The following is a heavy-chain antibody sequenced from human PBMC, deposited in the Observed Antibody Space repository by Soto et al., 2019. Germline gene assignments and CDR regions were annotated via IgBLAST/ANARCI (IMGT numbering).Heavy chain of an antibody. Sequence: QVQLVESGGGVVQPGRSLRLSCAASGFTFSSYAMHWVRQAPGKGLEWVAVISYDGSNKYYADSVKGRFTISRDNYKNTLYKQMNSLRAEDTAVYYCARELRFLEWFDAFDIWGQGTMVTVSS. CDR3: ARELRFLEWFDAFDI. J-gene: IGHJ3*02. D-gene: IGHD3-3*01. CDR2: ISYDGSNK. V-gene: IGHV3-30-3*01. CDR1: GFTFSSYA.